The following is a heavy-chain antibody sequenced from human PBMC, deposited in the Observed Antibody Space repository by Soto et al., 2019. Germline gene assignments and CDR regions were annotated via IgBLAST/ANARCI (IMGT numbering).Heavy chain of an antibody. CDR2: ISAYNGNT. J-gene: IGHJ3*02. CDR1: GYTFTSYG. CDR3: ARTGKDSSGYYYDAFDI. D-gene: IGHD3-22*01. V-gene: IGHV1-18*01. Sequence: ASVKVSCKASGYTFTSYGISWVRQAPGQRREWMGWISAYNGNTNYAQKLQGRVTMTTDTSTSTAYMELRSLRSDDTAVYYCARTGKDSSGYYYDAFDIWGQGTMVTVSS.